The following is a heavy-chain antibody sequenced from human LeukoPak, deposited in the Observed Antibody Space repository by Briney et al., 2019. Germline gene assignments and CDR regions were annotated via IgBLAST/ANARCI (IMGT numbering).Heavy chain of an antibody. J-gene: IGHJ3*01. D-gene: IGHD3-3*01. V-gene: IGHV3-23*01. CDR3: AKLRFLEWFDAFDF. CDR1: GFTFSSYA. Sequence: PGGSLRLSCAASGFTFSSYAMSWVRQAPGKGLEWVSAISGSGGSTYYADSVKGRFTISRDNSKNTLYLQMTRLRAEDTAEYYCAKLRFLEWFDAFDFWGQGTMVTVSS. CDR2: ISGSGGST.